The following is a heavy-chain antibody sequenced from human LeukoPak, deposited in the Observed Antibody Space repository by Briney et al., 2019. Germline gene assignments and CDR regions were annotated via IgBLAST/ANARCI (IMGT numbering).Heavy chain of an antibody. Sequence: SETLSLTCTVSGGSISNYYWSWIRQPPGKGLEWIGYIYYSGNTNYNPSLKSRVTISVDTSKNQFSLKLSSVTAADTAVYYCARHTDNWFEPWVQGTLVTVSS. V-gene: IGHV4-59*08. CDR2: IYYSGNT. CDR3: ARHTDNWFEP. CDR1: GGSISNYY. J-gene: IGHJ5*02.